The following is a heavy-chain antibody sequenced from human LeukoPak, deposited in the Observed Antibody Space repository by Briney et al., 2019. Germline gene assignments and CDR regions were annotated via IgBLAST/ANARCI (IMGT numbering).Heavy chain of an antibody. CDR2: ISSSGSTI. CDR1: GFTFSSYE. V-gene: IGHV3-48*03. J-gene: IGHJ4*02. D-gene: IGHD6-13*01. CDR3: ARSLAAAGTSY. Sequence: GGSLRLSCAASGFTFSSYEMNWVRQAPGKGLEWVSYISSSGSTIYYADSVKGRFTISRDNAKNSLYLQMNSLRAEDTAVYYCARSLAAAGTSYWGQGTLVTVSS.